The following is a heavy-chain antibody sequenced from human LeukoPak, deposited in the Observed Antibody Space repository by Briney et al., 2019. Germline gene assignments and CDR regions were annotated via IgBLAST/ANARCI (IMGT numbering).Heavy chain of an antibody. V-gene: IGHV4-39*07. CDR3: ARSGPTYCGGDCYSVDAFDI. Sequence: PSETLSLTCTVSGGSISSSSYYWVWIRQPPGTGLEWIGSMYYGGSTYYNPSLESRVTISVDTSKNQFSLKLSSVTAADTAVYYCARSGPTYCGGDCYSVDAFDIWGQGTMVTVSS. J-gene: IGHJ3*02. CDR2: MYYGGST. CDR1: GGSISSSSYY. D-gene: IGHD2-21*02.